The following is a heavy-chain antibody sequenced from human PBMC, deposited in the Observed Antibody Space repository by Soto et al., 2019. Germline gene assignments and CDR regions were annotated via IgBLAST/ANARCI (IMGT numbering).Heavy chain of an antibody. CDR1: GYSFTSYW. CDR2: IYPGDSDT. J-gene: IGHJ6*02. V-gene: IGHV5-51*01. D-gene: IGHD5-18*01. Sequence: GESLKISCKGSGYSFTSYWIGWVRQMPGKGLEWMGIIYPGDSDTRYSPSFQGQVTISADKSISTAYLQWSSLKASDTAMYYCARLDTAMPRRGYYYYYGMDVWGQGTTVTV. CDR3: ARLDTAMPRRGYYYYYGMDV.